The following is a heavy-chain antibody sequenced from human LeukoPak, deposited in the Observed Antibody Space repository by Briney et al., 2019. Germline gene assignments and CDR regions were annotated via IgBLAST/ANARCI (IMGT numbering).Heavy chain of an antibody. Sequence: SETLSLTCAVYGGSFSGYYWSWIRQPPGKGLEWIGEINHSGSTNYNPSLKSRVTISVDTSKNQFSLKLSSVTAADTAVYYCARSYKPGIAAAGTIPSADYYYYGMDVWGRGTTVTVSS. CDR2: INHSGST. J-gene: IGHJ6*02. CDR3: ARSYKPGIAAAGTIPSADYYYYGMDV. V-gene: IGHV4-34*01. CDR1: GGSFSGYY. D-gene: IGHD6-13*01.